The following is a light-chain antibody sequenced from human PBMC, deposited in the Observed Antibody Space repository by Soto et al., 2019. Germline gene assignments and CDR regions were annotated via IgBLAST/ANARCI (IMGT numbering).Light chain of an antibody. CDR3: QQYDSSPRT. J-gene: IGKJ1*01. Sequence: EIVLTQSPGTLSLSPGERATLSCRAGQSVSSSYLAWYQQRPGQAPRLLIYGASIRATGIPDRFSGSGSGTDFDLTISRLEPEDFAVYYCQQYDSSPRTFGQGTKVEIK. CDR2: GAS. CDR1: QSVSSSY. V-gene: IGKV3-20*01.